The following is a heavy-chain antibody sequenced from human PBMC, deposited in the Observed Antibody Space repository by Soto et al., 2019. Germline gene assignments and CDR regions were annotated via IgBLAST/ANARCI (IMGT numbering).Heavy chain of an antibody. CDR3: ARGVAARPADAFDI. Sequence: ASWRVSCKASGYTFTSYGISWVRQAPGQGLEWMGWISAYNGNTNYAQKLQGRVTMTTDTSTGTAYMELRSLRSDDTAVYYCARGVAARPADAFDIWGQGTMVTVSS. CDR2: ISAYNGNT. D-gene: IGHD6-6*01. V-gene: IGHV1-18*01. J-gene: IGHJ3*02. CDR1: GYTFTSYG.